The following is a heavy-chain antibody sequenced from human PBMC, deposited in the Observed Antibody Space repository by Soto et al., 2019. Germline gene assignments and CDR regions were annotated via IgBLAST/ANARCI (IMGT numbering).Heavy chain of an antibody. CDR1: GYTFTSYG. Sequence: ASVKVSCKASGYTFTSYGISWVRQAPGQGLEWMGWISAYNGNTNYAQKLQGRVTMTTDTSTSTAYMELRSLRSDDTAVYYCASLLVGYCSGGSCYEVGAFDIWGQGTMVTVSS. CDR3: ASLLVGYCSGGSCYEVGAFDI. CDR2: ISAYNGNT. J-gene: IGHJ3*02. D-gene: IGHD2-15*01. V-gene: IGHV1-18*01.